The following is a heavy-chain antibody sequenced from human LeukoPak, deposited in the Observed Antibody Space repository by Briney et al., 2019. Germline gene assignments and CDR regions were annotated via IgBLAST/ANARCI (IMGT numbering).Heavy chain of an antibody. Sequence: ASVKVSCKASGYTSTGYYMHWVRQAPGQGLEWMGWINPNSGGTNYAQKFQGWVTMTRDTSISTAYMELSRLRSDDTAVYYCAREGRLVPSSSWYRSNYYYGMDVWGQGTTVTVSS. D-gene: IGHD6-13*01. CDR1: GYTSTGYY. V-gene: IGHV1-2*04. J-gene: IGHJ6*02. CDR2: INPNSGGT. CDR3: AREGRLVPSSSWYRSNYYYGMDV.